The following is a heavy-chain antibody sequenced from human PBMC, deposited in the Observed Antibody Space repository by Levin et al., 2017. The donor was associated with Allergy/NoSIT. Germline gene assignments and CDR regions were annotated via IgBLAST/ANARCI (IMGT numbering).Heavy chain of an antibody. CDR3: ARDEYYDSGTYSDHYYYGLDV. CDR1: GGSVSSDSYY. CDR2: SHYSGRT. D-gene: IGHD3-10*01. J-gene: IGHJ6*02. V-gene: IGHV4-61*01. Sequence: SETLSLTCTVSGGSVSSDSYYWNWIRQSPGKGLEWIGYSHYSGRTKYNPSLKSRVTISIDTSRNQFSLNLRSVTAADTAVYYCARDEYYDSGTYSDHYYYGLDVWGQGTTVTVSS.